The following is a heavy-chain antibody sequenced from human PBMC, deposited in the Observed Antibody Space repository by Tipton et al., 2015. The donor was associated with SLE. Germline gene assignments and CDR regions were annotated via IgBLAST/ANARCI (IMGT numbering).Heavy chain of an antibody. CDR3: ARGVRQQLVLEYFDY. V-gene: IGHV4-34*01. CDR1: GGAINNYY. Sequence: TLSLTCSVSGGAINNYYWGWIRQPPGKGLEWIGEINHSGSTNYNPSLKSRVTISVDTSKNQFSLKLSSVTAADTAVYYCARGVRQQLVLEYFDYWGQGTLVTVSS. J-gene: IGHJ4*02. D-gene: IGHD6-13*01. CDR2: INHSGST.